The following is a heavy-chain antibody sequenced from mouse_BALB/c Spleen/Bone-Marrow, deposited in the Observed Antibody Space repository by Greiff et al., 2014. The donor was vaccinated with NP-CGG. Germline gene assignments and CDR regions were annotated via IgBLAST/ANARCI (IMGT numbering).Heavy chain of an antibody. CDR3: ARITTATGAMDY. CDR1: GFSLTSYG. J-gene: IGHJ4*01. Sequence: VKLQQSGPGLVAPSQSLSISCTVSGFSLTSYGVHWVRQPPGKGLEWLGVIWADGSTNYNSALMSRLSISKDNSKSQVFLKMNSLQTDDTAMYYCARITTATGAMDYWGQRTSVTVSS. CDR2: IWADGST. D-gene: IGHD1-2*01. V-gene: IGHV2-9*02.